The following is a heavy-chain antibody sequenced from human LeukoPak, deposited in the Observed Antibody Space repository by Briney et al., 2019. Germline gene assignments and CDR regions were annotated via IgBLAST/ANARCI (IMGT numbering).Heavy chain of an antibody. CDR2: IYYSGST. Sequence: SETLSLTCTVSGGSISSNNYYWSWIRQPPGKGLEWIGYIYYSGSTYYNPSLKSRVTISVDTSKNQFSLKLSSVTAADTAVYYCARVYYYDSSGNFDYWGQGTLVTVSS. CDR1: GGSISSNNYY. D-gene: IGHD3-22*01. CDR3: ARVYYYDSSGNFDY. J-gene: IGHJ4*02. V-gene: IGHV4-30-4*01.